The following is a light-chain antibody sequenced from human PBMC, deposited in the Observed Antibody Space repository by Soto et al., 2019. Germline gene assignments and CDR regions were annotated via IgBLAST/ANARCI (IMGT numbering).Light chain of an antibody. Sequence: VIARRPPSLSVSSKKRATLSCRASQSVSSNLAWYQQKPGQAPRLLIYGASTRATGIPARFSGSGSGTEFTLTISSLQSEDCAVYYCQQYNNWPRTFGQGSKVDIK. CDR3: QQYNNWPRT. CDR1: QSVSSN. CDR2: GAS. J-gene: IGKJ1*01. V-gene: IGKV3-15*01.